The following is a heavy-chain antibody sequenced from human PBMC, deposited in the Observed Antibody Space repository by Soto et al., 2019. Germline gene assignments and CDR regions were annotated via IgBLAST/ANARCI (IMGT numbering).Heavy chain of an antibody. CDR3: AKGVRDFWIYYYGMDV. CDR1: GFTFSSYA. CDR2: ISGSGGST. D-gene: IGHD3-3*01. V-gene: IGHV3-23*01. J-gene: IGHJ6*02. Sequence: GGSLRLSCAASGFTFSSYAMSWVRQAPGKWLEWVSGISGSGGSTYYADSVKGRFTISRDNSKNTLYLQMNSLRAEDTAVYYCAKGVRDFWIYYYGMDVWGQGXTVTVSS.